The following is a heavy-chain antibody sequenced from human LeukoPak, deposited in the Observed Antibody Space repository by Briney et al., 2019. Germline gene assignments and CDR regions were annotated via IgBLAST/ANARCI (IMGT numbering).Heavy chain of an antibody. Sequence: GGSLRLSCAASGFTFSSYGMDWVRQAPGKGLEWVALIWFDGNKKDYVDSVKGRFTISRDNSKKTLYLQMNSLRAEDTALYYCARAYYHASGGAFGMDVWGQGTTVTVSS. J-gene: IGHJ6*02. V-gene: IGHV3-33*01. CDR1: GFTFSSYG. D-gene: IGHD3-10*01. CDR2: IWFDGNKK. CDR3: ARAYYHASGGAFGMDV.